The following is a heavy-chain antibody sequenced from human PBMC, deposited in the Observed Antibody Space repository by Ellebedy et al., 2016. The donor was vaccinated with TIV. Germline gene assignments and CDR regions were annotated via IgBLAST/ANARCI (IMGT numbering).Heavy chain of an antibody. J-gene: IGHJ4*02. D-gene: IGHD2-8*02. CDR3: ARGQSFQYWLNLDY. Sequence: AASVKVSCKASRFTFTDYYLHWVRQAPGQGLEWVGRINVNTCATNYAQNFQGWVTMNRDTSISTAYLELTTLKSDDTAVYYCARGQSFQYWLNLDYWGQGTLVTVPS. V-gene: IGHV1-2*04. CDR2: INVNTCAT. CDR1: RFTFTDYY.